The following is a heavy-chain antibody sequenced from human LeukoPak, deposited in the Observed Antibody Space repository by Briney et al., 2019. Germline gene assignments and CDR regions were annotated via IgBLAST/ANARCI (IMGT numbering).Heavy chain of an antibody. CDR1: GFTVSSNY. D-gene: IGHD2-15*01. Sequence: PGGSLRLSCAASGFTVSSNYMSWVRQAPGKGLEWVSVIYSGGSTYYADSVKGRFTISRDNSKNTLYLQMNSLRAEDTAVYYCARDLGYCSGGSCYRWFDPGAREPWSPSPQ. J-gene: IGHJ5*02. V-gene: IGHV3-66*01. CDR2: IYSGGST. CDR3: ARDLGYCSGGSCYRWFDP.